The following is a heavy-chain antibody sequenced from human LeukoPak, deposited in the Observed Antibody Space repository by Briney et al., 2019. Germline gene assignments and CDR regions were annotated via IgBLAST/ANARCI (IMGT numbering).Heavy chain of an antibody. J-gene: IGHJ4*02. D-gene: IGHD2-2*01. V-gene: IGHV4-39*01. CDR2: IYYSGST. Sequence: SETLSLTCTVSGGSISSSSYYWGWIRQPPGKGLEWIGSIYYSGSTYYNPSLKSRVTISVDTSKNQFSLKLSSVTAADTAVYYCARKPRVRYCSCTSCLPFDYWGQGTLVTVSS. CDR3: ARKPRVRYCSCTSCLPFDY. CDR1: GGSISSSSYY.